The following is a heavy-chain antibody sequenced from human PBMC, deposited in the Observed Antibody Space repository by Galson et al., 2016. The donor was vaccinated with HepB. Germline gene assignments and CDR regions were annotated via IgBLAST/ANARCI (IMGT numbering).Heavy chain of an antibody. Sequence: SETLSLTCTVSGDSISTSNWWTWVRQPPGKGLEWIGEIFHSGSTNYNPSLKSRVNISVDKSKNQISLKIYFATVADTAVYFCARVPHRANREYYGMDVWGQGTTVSVSS. D-gene: IGHD1-14*01. CDR2: IFHSGST. J-gene: IGHJ6*02. V-gene: IGHV4-4*02. CDR1: GDSISTSNW. CDR3: ARVPHRANREYYGMDV.